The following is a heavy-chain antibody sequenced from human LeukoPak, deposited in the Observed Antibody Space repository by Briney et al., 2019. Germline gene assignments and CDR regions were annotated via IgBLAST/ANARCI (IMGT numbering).Heavy chain of an antibody. CDR3: AGDLMGIAYRGAFYY. V-gene: IGHV3-7*01. CDR1: GFTFSSYW. CDR2: IKQDGNEK. J-gene: IGHJ4*02. D-gene: IGHD6-13*01. Sequence: GGSLRLSCAASGFTFSSYWMNWVRQAPGKGLEWVANIKQDGNEKYYVDSVKGRFTISRDNAKNSVYLQMNSLRAEDTAVYYCAGDLMGIAYRGAFYYWGQGTLVTVSS.